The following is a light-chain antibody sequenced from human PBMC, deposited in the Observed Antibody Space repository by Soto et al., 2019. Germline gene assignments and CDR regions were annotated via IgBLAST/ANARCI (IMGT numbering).Light chain of an antibody. J-gene: IGLJ2*01. V-gene: IGLV2-14*01. CDR2: EVS. CDR1: SSDVGGYNY. CDR3: AAWDDSVSVLV. Sequence: QSALTQPDSVSGSPGQSITISCTGTSSDVGGYNYVSWYQQHPGKAPKLMIFEVSSRPSGVSNRFSGSKSGNTASLTISGLQAEDEADYYCAAWDDSVSVLVFGGGTKLTVL.